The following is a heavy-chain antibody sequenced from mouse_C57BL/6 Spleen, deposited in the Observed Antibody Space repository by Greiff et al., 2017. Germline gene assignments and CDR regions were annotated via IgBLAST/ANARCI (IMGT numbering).Heavy chain of an antibody. Sequence: EVMLVESGGGLVQPGGSLSLSCAASGFTFTDYYMSWVRQPPGKALEWLGFIRNKANGYTTEYSASVKGRFTISRDNSHSILYLQMNALRAEDSATYYCARKNYYGSIDSEAWGEGTTLTVSP. CDR1: GFTFTDYY. CDR3: ARKNYYGSIDSEA. V-gene: IGHV7-3*01. J-gene: IGHJ2*01. CDR2: IRNKANGYTT. D-gene: IGHD1-1*01.